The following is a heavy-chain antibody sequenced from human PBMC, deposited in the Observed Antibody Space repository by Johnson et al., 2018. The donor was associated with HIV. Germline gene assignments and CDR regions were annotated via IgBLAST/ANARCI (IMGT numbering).Heavy chain of an antibody. Sequence: VQLVESGGGVVRPGGSLRLSCAASGFTVSSNYMNWVRQAPGKGLEWVSVLYSGGSTYYADFVKDRFIISRDNSKNTLYLQMNSLKTEDTGVYYCVTAGALIRGTDAFDIWGLGTMVTVSS. V-gene: IGHV3-66*01. CDR2: LYSGGST. J-gene: IGHJ3*02. D-gene: IGHD3-10*01. CDR1: GFTVSSNY. CDR3: VTAGALIRGTDAFDI.